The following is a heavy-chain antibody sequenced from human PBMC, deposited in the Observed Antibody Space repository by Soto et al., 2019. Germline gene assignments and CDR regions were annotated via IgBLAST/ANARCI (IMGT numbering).Heavy chain of an antibody. CDR2: ISSSSSDI. CDR1: GFTFNTYN. J-gene: IGHJ4*02. Sequence: PGGSLRLSCAASGFTFNTYNMNWVRQAPGKGLEWVSSISSSSSDIYYADSVKGRFTISRDNAKNSLYLQMNSLRAEDTAAYYCARDRPAAAILSWGQGTLVTVSS. CDR3: ARDRPAAAILS. V-gene: IGHV3-21*01. D-gene: IGHD2-2*01.